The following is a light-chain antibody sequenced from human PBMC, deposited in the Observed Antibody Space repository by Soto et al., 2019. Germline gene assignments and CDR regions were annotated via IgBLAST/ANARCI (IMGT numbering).Light chain of an antibody. V-gene: IGLV1-40*01. CDR1: SSNIGAGYD. CDR3: QSYDSRLSGYV. Sequence: QSVLAQPPSVSGAPGQRVTISCTGSSSNIGAGYDVNWYQRLPGAAPKFLIYGNSNRPSGVPDRFSGSKSGTSASLAITGLQAEDEADYYCQSYDSRLSGYVFGTGTKVTVL. CDR2: GNS. J-gene: IGLJ1*01.